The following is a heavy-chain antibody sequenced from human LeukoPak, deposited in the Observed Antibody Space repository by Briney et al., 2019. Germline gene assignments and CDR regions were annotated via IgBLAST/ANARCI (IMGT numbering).Heavy chain of an antibody. D-gene: IGHD3-22*01. CDR2: ISVYNGKT. CDR3: ARGGLYESSGYYLYYFDY. CDR1: AYTFTIYG. J-gene: IGHJ4*02. Sequence: GAAVYVSCNAAAYTFTIYGISWVRHGPGQGLEWMGWISVYNGKTNYEKKRQGRVSMITDTSTRTAYMELRSLRSDDRAVYYCARGGLYESSGYYLYYFDYWGQGTLVTVSS. V-gene: IGHV1-18*01.